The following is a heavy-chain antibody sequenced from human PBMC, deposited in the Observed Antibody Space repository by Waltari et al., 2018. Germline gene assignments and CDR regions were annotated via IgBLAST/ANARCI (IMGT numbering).Heavy chain of an antibody. V-gene: IGHV4-59*01. D-gene: IGHD6-13*01. CDR2: VDYMGST. CDR1: GGSISSYS. CDR3: ARRMGYRSSWYGWTFDS. Sequence: QVQLQESGPGLVKPSETLSLTCTVSGGSISSYSWSWIRESPGKGLEWIGYVDYMGSTNYNPYLKSRVTISLNTSKNQFSLILNSVTAADTAIYYCARRMGYRSSWYGWTFDSWGQGTPVTVSS. J-gene: IGHJ5*01.